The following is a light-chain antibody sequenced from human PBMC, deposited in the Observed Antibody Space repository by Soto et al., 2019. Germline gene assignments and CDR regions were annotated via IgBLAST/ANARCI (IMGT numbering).Light chain of an antibody. Sequence: EIVLTQSPGTLSLSPGERATLSCRASQSVSSNFLAWYQQKPGQAPRLLISGASSRATGIPDRFSGSGSGTDFTLTISRLEPDDFATYYCQQYNSYSPYTFGQGTKLEIK. CDR1: QSVSSNF. V-gene: IGKV3-20*01. CDR3: QQYNSYSPYT. CDR2: GAS. J-gene: IGKJ2*01.